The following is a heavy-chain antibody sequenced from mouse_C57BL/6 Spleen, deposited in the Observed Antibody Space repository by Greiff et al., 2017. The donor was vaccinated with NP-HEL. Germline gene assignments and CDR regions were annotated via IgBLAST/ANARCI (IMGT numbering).Heavy chain of an antibody. CDR2: IDPSDSET. D-gene: IGHD1-1*01. CDR3: ARYTTVVAPFFYY. V-gene: IGHV1-52*01. J-gene: IGHJ2*01. Sequence: VQLQQPGAELVRPGSSVKLSCKASGYTFTSYWMHWVKQRPIQGLEWIGNIDPSDSETHYNQKFKDKATLTVDKSSSTAYMQLSSLTSEDSAVYYCARYTTVVAPFFYYWGQGTTLTVSS. CDR1: GYTFTSYW.